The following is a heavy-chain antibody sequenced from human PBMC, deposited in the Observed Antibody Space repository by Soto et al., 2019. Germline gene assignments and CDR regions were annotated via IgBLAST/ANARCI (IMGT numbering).Heavy chain of an antibody. V-gene: IGHV3-23*01. CDR3: AKDRSSGWYENWFDP. D-gene: IGHD6-19*01. CDR2: ISGSGGST. J-gene: IGHJ5*02. Sequence: EVQLLESGGGLVQPGGSQRLSCAASGFTFSSYAMSWVRQAPGKGLEWVSAISGSGGSTYYADSVKGRFTISRDNSKNTLYLQMNSLRAEDTAVYYCAKDRSSGWYENWFDPWGQGTLVTVSS. CDR1: GFTFSSYA.